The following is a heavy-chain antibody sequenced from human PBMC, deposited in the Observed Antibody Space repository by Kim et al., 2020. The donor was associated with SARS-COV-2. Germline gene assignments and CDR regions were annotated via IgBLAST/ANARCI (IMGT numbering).Heavy chain of an antibody. CDR2: ISWNSGSI. CDR3: AKEGSQWLVRRNYFDY. V-gene: IGHV3-9*01. D-gene: IGHD6-19*01. Sequence: GGSLRLSCAASGFTFDDYAMHWVRQAPGKGLEWVSGISWNSGSIGYADSVKGRFTISRDNAKNSLYLQMNSLRAEDTALYYCAKEGSQWLVRRNYFDYWGQGTLVTVSS. J-gene: IGHJ4*02. CDR1: GFTFDDYA.